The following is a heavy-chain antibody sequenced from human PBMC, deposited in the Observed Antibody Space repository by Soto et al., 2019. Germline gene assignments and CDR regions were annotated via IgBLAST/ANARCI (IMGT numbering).Heavy chain of an antibody. D-gene: IGHD2-15*01. V-gene: IGHV4-59*08. CDR3: ARLGYCSGGSCHQDEYFQH. CDR1: GDPTSSYY. J-gene: IGHJ1*01. Sequence: SETLSLTCAVCGDPTSSYYCSWIREPPGQGLEWIGYIYYSGSTNYNPSLKSRVTISVDTSKNQFSLKLSSVTAADTAVYYCARLGYCSGGSCHQDEYFQHWGQGTLVTVS. CDR2: IYYSGST.